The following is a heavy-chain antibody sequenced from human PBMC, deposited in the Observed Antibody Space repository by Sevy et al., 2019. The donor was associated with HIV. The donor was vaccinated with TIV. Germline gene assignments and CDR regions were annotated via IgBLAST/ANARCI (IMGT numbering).Heavy chain of an antibody. D-gene: IGHD2-15*01. CDR1: GLTFDDYA. CDR2: ISWNSGSI. CDR3: AKDMGYDVDYGMDV. Sequence: GGSLRLSCAASGLTFDDYAMHWVRQAPGKGLEWVSGISWNSGSIGYADSVKGRFTISRDNAKNSLYLQMNSLRAEDTALYYCAKDMGYDVDYGMDVWGQGTTVTVSS. V-gene: IGHV3-9*01. J-gene: IGHJ6*02.